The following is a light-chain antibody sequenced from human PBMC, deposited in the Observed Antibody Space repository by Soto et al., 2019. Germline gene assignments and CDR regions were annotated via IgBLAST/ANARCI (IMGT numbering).Light chain of an antibody. CDR2: LCS. J-gene: IGKJ4*01. V-gene: IGKV2-28*01. Sequence: EIVMTQSPLSLPVIPGEPASISCRSSQSLLHSNGYNYLDWYLQKPGQSPQLLIYLCSNRASGVPDRFSGSGSGTDFTLNISRVEAEDVGIYYCMKSIHTPLSVGGGTKVEIK. CDR1: QSLLHSNGYNY. CDR3: MKSIHTPLS.